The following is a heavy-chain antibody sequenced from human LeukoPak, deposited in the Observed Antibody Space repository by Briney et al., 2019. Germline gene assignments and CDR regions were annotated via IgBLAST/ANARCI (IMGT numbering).Heavy chain of an antibody. J-gene: IGHJ3*02. CDR2: INHRGNT. CDR3: ARGRFYVFDI. D-gene: IGHD2/OR15-2a*01. V-gene: IGHV4-34*01. CDR1: GGSLRDYS. Sequence: KPSETLSLTCGIYGGSLRDYSWTWIRQPPGQGVEWIGEINHRGNTDFNPSLKSRVTISVDTSKNQFSLKPTSVTAADTALYFCARGRFYVFDIWGQGTLVTVSS.